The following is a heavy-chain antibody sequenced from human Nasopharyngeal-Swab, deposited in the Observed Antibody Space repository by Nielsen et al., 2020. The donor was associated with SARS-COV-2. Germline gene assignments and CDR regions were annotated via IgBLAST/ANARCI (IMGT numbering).Heavy chain of an antibody. J-gene: IGHJ4*02. CDR3: AKDHFYDSGSYDRLYFDF. V-gene: IGHV3-30*18. D-gene: IGHD3-10*01. CDR2: FSYDGSNR. Sequence: GESLKISCAAFGFTLSDYAMHWVRQAPGKGLEWVALFSYDGSNRYFADSMKGRFSISRDNIKNMLYLQMDSLRADDTAVYYCAKDHFYDSGSYDRLYFDFWGQGTLVTVSS. CDR1: GFTLSDYA.